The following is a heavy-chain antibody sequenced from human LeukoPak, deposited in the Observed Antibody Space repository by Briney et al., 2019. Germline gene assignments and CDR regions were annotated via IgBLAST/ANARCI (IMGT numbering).Heavy chain of an antibody. CDR1: GITFSSYW. D-gene: IGHD3-22*01. CDR3: AREEYYYDSSDSHY. V-gene: IGHV3-7*04. CDR2: IKQDGSEK. J-gene: IGHJ4*02. Sequence: GGSLRLSCAASGITFSSYWMSWVRQAPGKGLEWVSNIKQDGSEKNYVDSVKGRFTISRDNAKNSLYLQMNSLRAEDTAVYYCAREEYYYDSSDSHYWGQGTLVTVSS.